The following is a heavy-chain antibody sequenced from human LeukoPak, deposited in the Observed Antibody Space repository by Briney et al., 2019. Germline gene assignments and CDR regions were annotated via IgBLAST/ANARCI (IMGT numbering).Heavy chain of an antibody. CDR2: ISGSGGST. Sequence: GGSLRLSCAASGFTFSSYWMSWVRQAPGKGLEWVSAISGSGGSTYYADSVKGRFTISRDNSKNTLYLQMNSLRAEDTAVYYCAKDGSYGLDTRIPLYYFDYWGQGTLVTVSS. CDR1: GFTFSSYW. J-gene: IGHJ4*02. V-gene: IGHV3-23*01. CDR3: AKDGSYGLDTRIPLYYFDY. D-gene: IGHD3-10*01.